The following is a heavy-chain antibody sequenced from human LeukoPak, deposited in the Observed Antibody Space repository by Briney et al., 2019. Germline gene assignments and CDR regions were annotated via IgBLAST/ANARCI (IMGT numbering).Heavy chain of an antibody. CDR1: GFTFSSYA. Sequence: PGGSLRLSCVASGFTFSSYAMSWVRQAPGKGLEWVSAISGSGGTTYYADSVKGRFTISRDNSKNTLYLQMNSLRAEDTAVYYCAKDGNTAMVIAPNDIWGQGTMVTVSS. CDR2: ISGSGGTT. V-gene: IGHV3-23*01. J-gene: IGHJ3*02. CDR3: AKDGNTAMVIAPNDI. D-gene: IGHD5-18*01.